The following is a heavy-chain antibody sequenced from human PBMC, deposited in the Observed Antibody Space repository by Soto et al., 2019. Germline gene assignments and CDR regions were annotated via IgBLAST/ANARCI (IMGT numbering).Heavy chain of an antibody. V-gene: IGHV4-59*01. CDR2: ISDSGST. Sequence: QVQLQESGPGLVKPSETLSLTCTVSGGSISSYYWTWIRQTPGKGLEWMGHISDSGSTNYNPSLKRRVIISLATSNNQFSLKLRAVTTGDTAVYYCAREGYRSGWNDFWGQGILVTVSS. CDR3: AREGYRSGWNDF. D-gene: IGHD6-19*01. CDR1: GGSISSYY. J-gene: IGHJ4*02.